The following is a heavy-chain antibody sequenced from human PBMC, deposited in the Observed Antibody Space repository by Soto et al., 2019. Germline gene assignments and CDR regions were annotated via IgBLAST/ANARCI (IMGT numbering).Heavy chain of an antibody. V-gene: IGHV4-30-4*01. Sequence: QVQLQESGPGLVKPSETLSLTCTVSGASISSGNYYWSWIRQPPGKGLEWIGYIYNSGDTFYNPSLKSRVTISLHTSKNQFSLKVDSVTAADTAVYYCASSYCGGECYYYYWYGIDVWGQGTAVTVSS. CDR1: GASISSGNYY. D-gene: IGHD2-21*01. CDR3: ASSYCGGECYYYYWYGIDV. J-gene: IGHJ6*02. CDR2: IYNSGDT.